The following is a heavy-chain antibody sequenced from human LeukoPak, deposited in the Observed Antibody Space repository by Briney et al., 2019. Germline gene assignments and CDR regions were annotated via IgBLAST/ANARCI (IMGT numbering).Heavy chain of an antibody. CDR1: GGSISSGDYY. V-gene: IGHV4-30-4*01. D-gene: IGHD4-17*01. CDR3: ARGPSYGDFFFDY. Sequence: SETLSLTCTVSGGSISSGDYYWSWIRQPPGEGLEWIGYIYYSGSTYYNPSLKSRVTISVDTSKNQFSLKLSSVTAADTAVYYCARGPSYGDFFFDYWGQGTLVTVSS. J-gene: IGHJ4*02. CDR2: IYYSGST.